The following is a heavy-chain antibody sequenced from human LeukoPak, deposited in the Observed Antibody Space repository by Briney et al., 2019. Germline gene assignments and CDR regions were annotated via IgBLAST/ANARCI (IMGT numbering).Heavy chain of an antibody. CDR3: AGGEAVAGTLSFDY. D-gene: IGHD6-19*01. CDR1: GGSFSGYY. Sequence: PSETLSLTCAVYGGSFSGYYWSWIRQPPGKGLEWIGEINHSGSTNYNPSLKSRVTISVDTSKNQFSLKLSSVTAADTAVYYCAGGEAVAGTLSFDYWGQGTLVTVSS. CDR2: INHSGST. V-gene: IGHV4-34*01. J-gene: IGHJ4*02.